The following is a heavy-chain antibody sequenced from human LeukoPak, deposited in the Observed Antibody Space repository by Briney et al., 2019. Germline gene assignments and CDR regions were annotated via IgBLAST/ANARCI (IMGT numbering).Heavy chain of an antibody. V-gene: IGHV1-69*05. D-gene: IGHD1-26*01. CDR1: GGTFSSYA. J-gene: IGHJ3*02. CDR2: IIPIFGTA. CDR3: ASKSQVGATESDAFDI. Sequence: SVKVSCKXSGGTFSSYAISWVRQAPGQGLEWMGGIIPIFGTANYSQKFQGRVTITTDESTSTAYMELSSLRSEDTAVYYCASKSQVGATESDAFDIWGQGTMVTVSS.